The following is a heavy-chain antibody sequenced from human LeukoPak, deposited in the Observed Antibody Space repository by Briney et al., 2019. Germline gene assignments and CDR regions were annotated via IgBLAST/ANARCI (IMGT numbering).Heavy chain of an antibody. CDR1: GFSFSGHW. V-gene: IGHV3-74*01. J-gene: IGHJ4*02. CDR2: ISPTGSTT. CDR3: ARGPNSNWSGLDF. Sequence: GGSLRLSRTASGFSFSGHWMHWARQLPGKGLVWVSRISPTGSTTSYADSVKGRFTVSKDNAKNTLYLQVNNLRAEDTAVYYCARGPNSNWSGLDFWGQGTLLTVSS. D-gene: IGHD6-6*01.